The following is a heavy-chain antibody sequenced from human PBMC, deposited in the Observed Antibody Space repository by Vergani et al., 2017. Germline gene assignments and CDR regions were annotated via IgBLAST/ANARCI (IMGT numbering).Heavy chain of an antibody. J-gene: IGHJ6*02. CDR2: ISGSGTTI. D-gene: IGHD3-16*02. Sequence: QMQLVESGGGLVKPGGSLRLSCAASGFKFNDFYLIWIRQAPGKGLEWVSDISGSGTTIFYADSVKGRFTISRDNTKNSVYLQMNSLRADDTAVYYCAGEGFYDNIRGTYRPPSYYGMGVWGQGTKVTVAS. V-gene: IGHV3-11*01. CDR3: AGEGFYDNIRGTYRPPSYYGMGV. CDR1: GFKFNDFY.